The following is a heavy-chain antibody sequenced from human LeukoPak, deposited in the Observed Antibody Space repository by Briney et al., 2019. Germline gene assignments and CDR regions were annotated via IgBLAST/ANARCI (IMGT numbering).Heavy chain of an antibody. CDR1: GGSFSGYY. CDR2: INHSGST. J-gene: IGHJ5*02. CDR3: ARRVDIVATIRGGWFDP. Sequence: PSETLSLTCAVYGGSFSGYYWSWIRQPPGKGLEWIGEINHSGSTNYNPSLKSRVTISVDTSKNQFSLKLSSVTAADTAVYYCARRVDIVATIRGGWFDPWGQGTLVTVSS. D-gene: IGHD5-12*01. V-gene: IGHV4-34*01.